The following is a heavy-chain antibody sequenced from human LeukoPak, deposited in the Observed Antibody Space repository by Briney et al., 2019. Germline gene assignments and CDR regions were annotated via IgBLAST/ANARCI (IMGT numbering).Heavy chain of an antibody. J-gene: IGHJ4*02. D-gene: IGHD3-9*01. Sequence: GGSLRLSCAASGFTFTSYSMNLVRQAPGKGLNCVSSISSSSSYIYYADSVKGRFTISRDNAKNSLYLQMTSLRAEDTAVYCCARDRDQLRYFDWSLDYWGQGTLVTVSS. CDR1: GFTFTSYS. CDR3: ARDRDQLRYFDWSLDY. CDR2: ISSSSSYI. V-gene: IGHV3-21*06.